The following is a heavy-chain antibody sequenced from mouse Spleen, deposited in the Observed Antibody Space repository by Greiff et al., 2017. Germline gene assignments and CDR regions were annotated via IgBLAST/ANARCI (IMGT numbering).Heavy chain of an antibody. J-gene: IGHJ1*01. CDR1: GFTFSDYY. Sequence: EVKVVESGGGLVKPGGSLKLSCAASGFTFSDYYMYWVRQTPEKRLEWVATISDGGSYTYYPDSVKGRFTISRDNAKNNLYLQMSSLKSEDTAMYYCAREVYGNYGYFDVWGAGTTVTVSS. CDR2: ISDGGSYT. V-gene: IGHV5-4*02. CDR3: AREVYGNYGYFDV. D-gene: IGHD2-1*01.